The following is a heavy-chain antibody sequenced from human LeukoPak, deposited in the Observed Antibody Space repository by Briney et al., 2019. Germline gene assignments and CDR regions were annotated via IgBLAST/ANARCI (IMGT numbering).Heavy chain of an antibody. CDR3: AKDHYWSIDY. V-gene: IGHV3-74*01. Sequence: GGSLRLSCAASGFDFSSNWMHWVRHAPGQGLVWVSRIKGDGISTNYADSVKGRFTISRDIAKNTLYLQMNSLRAEDTGAYYCAKDHYWSIDYWGRGTLVTVSS. J-gene: IGHJ4*02. CDR1: GFDFSSNW. CDR2: IKGDGIST. D-gene: IGHD3-3*01.